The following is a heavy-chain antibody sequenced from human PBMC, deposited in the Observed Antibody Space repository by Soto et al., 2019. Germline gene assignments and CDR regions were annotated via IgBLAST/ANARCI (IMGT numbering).Heavy chain of an antibody. V-gene: IGHV4-39*01. CDR3: ARHLIQGAFDI. D-gene: IGHD2-21*01. CDR2: SDYSGST. Sequence: SEALCLTCTVSGGSISSSSYYWGWIRQPPGKGLEWIGSSDYSGSTYYNPSLKSRVTISVDTSKNQFSLKLSSVTAADTAVYYCARHLIQGAFDIWGQGTMVTVSS. J-gene: IGHJ3*02. CDR1: GGSISSSSYY.